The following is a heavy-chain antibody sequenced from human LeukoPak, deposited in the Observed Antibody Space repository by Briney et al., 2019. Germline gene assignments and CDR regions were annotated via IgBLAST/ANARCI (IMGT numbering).Heavy chain of an antibody. V-gene: IGHV4-38-2*02. D-gene: IGHD6-13*01. Sequence: SEPLSLTCTVSGYSISSGYYWGWIRQPPGKGLEWIGRIYHSGSTYYNPSLKSRLTISVDTAKNQFSIKLSSVTAQDTALYYFARGHSSSWYCLFDPWGQGSLVTVS. J-gene: IGHJ5*02. CDR3: ARGHSSSWYCLFDP. CDR1: GYSISSGYY. CDR2: IYHSGST.